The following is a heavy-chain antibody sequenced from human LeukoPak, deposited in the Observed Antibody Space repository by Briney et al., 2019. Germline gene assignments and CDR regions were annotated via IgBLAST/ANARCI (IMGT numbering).Heavy chain of an antibody. CDR1: GFTVSSNY. CDR3: AKGAYCSGGSCFEDAFDI. CDR2: IYSGGST. J-gene: IGHJ3*02. V-gene: IGHV3-66*01. Sequence: HPGGSLRLSCAASGFTVSSNYMSWVRQAPGKGLEWVSVIYSGGSTYYADSVKGRFTISRDNSKNTLYLQMNSLRAEDTAVYYCAKGAYCSGGSCFEDAFDIWGQGTMVTVSS. D-gene: IGHD2-15*01.